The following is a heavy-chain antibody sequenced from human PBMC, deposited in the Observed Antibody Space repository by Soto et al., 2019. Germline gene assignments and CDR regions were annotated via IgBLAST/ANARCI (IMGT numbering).Heavy chain of an antibody. CDR2: INESGST. D-gene: IGHD1-1*01. CDR1: GQSFSGHS. V-gene: IGHV4-34*01. Sequence: QVQLQQWGAGLVKPSETLSLSCAVYGQSFSGHSWAWIRQPPGKGLEWIGEINESGSTYYNPSLKSRVTIATDTSKNQFYLKVSSVSAADTAAYFCARGSGIVALPGELEDVNYDYWGQGTLVNVSS. J-gene: IGHJ4*02. CDR3: ARGSGIVALPGELEDVNYDY.